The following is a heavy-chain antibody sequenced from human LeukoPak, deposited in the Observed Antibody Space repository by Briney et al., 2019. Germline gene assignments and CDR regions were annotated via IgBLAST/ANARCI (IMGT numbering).Heavy chain of an antibody. J-gene: IGHJ6*02. CDR3: ARGRDVVATAPFFYYGMDV. Sequence: GGSLRLSCAASGFTFSTYSMNWVRQAPGKGLEWVANIWEGGSEMHYVDSVKGRFTISGDSAKSSLYLQMNSLRAEDSAVYYCARGRDVVATAPFFYYGMDVWGQGTTVTVSS. D-gene: IGHD5-12*01. CDR1: GFTFSTYS. CDR2: IWEGGSEM. V-gene: IGHV3-7*01.